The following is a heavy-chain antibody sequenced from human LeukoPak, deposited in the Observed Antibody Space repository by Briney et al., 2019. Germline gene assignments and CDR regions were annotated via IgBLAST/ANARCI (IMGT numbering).Heavy chain of an antibody. CDR3: ASNTIFGVVSGQHWYFDL. D-gene: IGHD3-3*01. CDR1: GITFSNSA. J-gene: IGHJ2*01. V-gene: IGHV3-30*02. Sequence: GGSLRLSCVPSGITFSNSALSWVRQAPGKGLEWVAFIRYDGSNKYYADSVKGRFTISRDNSKNTLYLQMNSLRAEDTAVYYCASNTIFGVVSGQHWYFDLWGRGTLVTVSS. CDR2: IRYDGSNK.